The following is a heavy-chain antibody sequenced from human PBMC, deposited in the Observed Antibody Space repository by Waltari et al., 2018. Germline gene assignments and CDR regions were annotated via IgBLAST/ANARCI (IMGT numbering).Heavy chain of an antibody. CDR3: ARREPYGGNSFGY. V-gene: IGHV5-51*01. Sequence: EVQLVQSGAEVKKPGESLKISCKGSGYSFTSYWIGWVRQMPGKGLEWMGIIYPGESDTSYSPSFQGQVTISADKSISTADLQGSSLKASDTAMYYCARREPYGGNSFGYWGQGTLVTVSS. CDR2: IYPGESDT. J-gene: IGHJ4*02. CDR1: GYSFTSYW. D-gene: IGHD4-17*01.